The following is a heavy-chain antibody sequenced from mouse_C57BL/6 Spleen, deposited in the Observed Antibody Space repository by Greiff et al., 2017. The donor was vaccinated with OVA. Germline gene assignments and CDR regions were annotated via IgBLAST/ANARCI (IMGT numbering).Heavy chain of an antibody. CDR2: ISYSGST. V-gene: IGHV3-1*01. CDR1: GYSITSGYD. J-gene: IGHJ3*01. CDR3: ARGRGYSPFAY. D-gene: IGHD1-1*01. Sequence: VQLKESGPGMVKPSQSLSLTCTVTGYSITSGYDWHWIRHFPGNKLEWMGYISYSGSTNYNPSLKSRISITHDTSKNHFFLKLNSVTTEDTATYYCARGRGYSPFAYWGQGTLVTVSA.